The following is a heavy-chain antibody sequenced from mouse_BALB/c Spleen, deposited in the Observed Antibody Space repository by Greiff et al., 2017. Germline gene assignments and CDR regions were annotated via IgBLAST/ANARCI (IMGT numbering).Heavy chain of an antibody. CDR3: ARRGGNYDYFDY. CDR1: GFTFSSYG. D-gene: IGHD2-1*01. Sequence: EVMLVESGGDLVKPGGSLKLSCAASGFTFSSYGMSWVRQTPDKRLEWVATISSGGSYTYYPDSVKGRFTISRDNAKNTLYLQMSSLKSEDTAMYYCARRGGNYDYFDYWGQGTTLTVSS. CDR2: ISSGGSYT. J-gene: IGHJ2*01. V-gene: IGHV5-6*02.